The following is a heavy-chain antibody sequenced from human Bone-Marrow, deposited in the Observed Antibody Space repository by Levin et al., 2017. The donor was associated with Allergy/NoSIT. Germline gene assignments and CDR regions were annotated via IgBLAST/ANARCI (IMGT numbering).Heavy chain of an antibody. CDR2: IYYSGST. J-gene: IGHJ4*02. V-gene: IGHV4-39*02. CDR3: ASRGWATPDLSYYDF. D-gene: IGHD3-10*01. CDR1: GGSINSSAHY. Sequence: NSSETLSLTCTVSGGSINSSAHYWDWIRQSPGKGLELVGSIYYSGSTYYNPSLKSRVTISVDSSKNHFSLTLRSMTAADTAVYYCASRGWATPDLSYYDFWGLGTLVTVSS.